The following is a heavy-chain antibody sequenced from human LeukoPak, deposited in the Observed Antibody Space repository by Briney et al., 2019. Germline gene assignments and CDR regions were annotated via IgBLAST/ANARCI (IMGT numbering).Heavy chain of an antibody. D-gene: IGHD1-26*01. CDR1: GVSISSNSYY. CDR2: IYHRGST. V-gene: IGHV4-39*01. CDR3: ARRGWDILFDF. Sequence: SETLSLTCTVSGVSISSNSYYWGWLRPTPGKGLEWIGSIYHRGSTYYNPSLKSRVTISVDTSKNQFSLKMRSVTAADTAVYYCARRGWDILFDFWGQGTLVTVSS. J-gene: IGHJ4*02.